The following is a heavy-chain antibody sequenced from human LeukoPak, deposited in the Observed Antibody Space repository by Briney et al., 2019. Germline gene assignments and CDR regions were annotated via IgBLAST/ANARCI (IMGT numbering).Heavy chain of an antibody. CDR3: ARGPYGSGSHYYDY. J-gene: IGHJ4*02. CDR1: GFIFSNDA. Sequence: GRSLRLSCAASGFIFSNDAMHWVRQAPGKGLEWVAFIWFDGSNKHYADSVKGRFTISRDSSEDTLYLQMNSLRAEDTAVYYCARGPYGSGSHYYDYWGQGTLVTVSS. CDR2: IWFDGSNK. D-gene: IGHD3-10*01. V-gene: IGHV3-33*01.